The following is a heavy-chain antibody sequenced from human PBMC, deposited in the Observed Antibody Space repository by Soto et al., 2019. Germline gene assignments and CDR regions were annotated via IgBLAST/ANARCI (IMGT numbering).Heavy chain of an antibody. CDR1: GGSISNAAYS. CDR2: IYPSGMP. J-gene: IGHJ4*02. D-gene: IGHD5-18*01. Sequence: QLQLQESGSGLVKPSHTLSLTCTVSGGSISNAAYSWSWIRQPPGKGLEWIGYIYPSGMPFYNPSLRSRVAISIDRSNDQFSLNRKSVTAADTAVYYCARERGGYGLFDSWGQGTLVTVSS. CDR3: ARERGGYGLFDS. V-gene: IGHV4-30-2*01.